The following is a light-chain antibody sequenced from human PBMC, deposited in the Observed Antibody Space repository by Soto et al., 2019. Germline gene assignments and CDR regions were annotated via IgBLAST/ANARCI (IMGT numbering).Light chain of an antibody. CDR2: GAS. V-gene: IGKV3D-15*01. J-gene: IGKJ2*01. CDR1: QSVSTN. CDR3: QQYHNWPLYN. Sequence: EIVMTQSPATLSVSPGERATLSCRASQSVSTNLAWYQQKPGQAPRLLIYGASTRATDIPGRFSGSGSGTEFTLTISSLQSEDFALYYCQQYHNWPLYNFGQGTKLEIK.